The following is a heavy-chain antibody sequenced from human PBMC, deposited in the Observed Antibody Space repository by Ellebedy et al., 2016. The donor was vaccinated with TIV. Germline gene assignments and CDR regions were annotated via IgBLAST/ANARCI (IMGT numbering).Heavy chain of an antibody. J-gene: IGHJ5*02. CDR2: VYPNSGDT. CDR3: ARDPCSSTSCPWSDP. D-gene: IGHD2-2*01. CDR1: GYTFTGYY. V-gene: IGHV1-2*02. Sequence: ASVKVSCKASGYTFTGYYMHWVRQAPGQGLEWMGWVYPNSGDTNYAQKFRGRVTLTRDTSISTAYMELSRLRSDDTAVYYCARDPCSSTSCPWSDPWGQGTLVTVSS.